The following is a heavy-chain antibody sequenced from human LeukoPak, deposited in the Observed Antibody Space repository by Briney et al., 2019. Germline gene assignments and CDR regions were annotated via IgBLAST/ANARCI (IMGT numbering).Heavy chain of an antibody. CDR3: ARGGYYDSSGYFPLNY. J-gene: IGHJ4*02. CDR1: GGSISSGGYS. V-gene: IGHV4-30-4*07. Sequence: PSETLSLTCAVSGGSISSGGYSWSWIRQPPGRVLEWIGYIYYSGSNYYNPSLKSRVTISVDTSKNQFSLKLSSVTAADTAVYYCARGGYYDSSGYFPLNYWGQGTLVTVSS. D-gene: IGHD3-22*01. CDR2: IYYSGSN.